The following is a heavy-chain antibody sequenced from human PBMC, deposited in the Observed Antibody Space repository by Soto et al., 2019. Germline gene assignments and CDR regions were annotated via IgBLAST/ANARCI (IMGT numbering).Heavy chain of an antibody. V-gene: IGHV3-33*01. J-gene: IGHJ6*02. CDR3: ARELVGGDIVVVPAEYGMDV. Sequence: QVQLVESGGGVVQPGRSLRLSCAASGFTFSSYGMHWVRQAPGKGLEWVAGIWYDGSNKYYADSVKGRFTISRDNSKNTLYLQMNSLRAEDTAVYYCARELVGGDIVVVPAEYGMDVWGQGTTVTVSS. CDR1: GFTFSSYG. D-gene: IGHD2-2*01. CDR2: IWYDGSNK.